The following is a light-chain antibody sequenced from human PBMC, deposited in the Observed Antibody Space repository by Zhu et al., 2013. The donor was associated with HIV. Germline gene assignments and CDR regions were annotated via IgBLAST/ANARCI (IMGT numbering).Light chain of an antibody. V-gene: IGLV2-14*01. CDR3: CSYAGSGTYV. J-gene: IGLJ1*01. CDR2: EVS. CDR1: ITDVGGYNY. Sequence: QSALTQPASMSGSPGQSITISCTGAITDVGGYNYVSWYQHHPGKAPKVIIYEVSNRPTGVSNRFSASKSGNTASLTISGLQAEDEADYFCCSYAGSGTYVFGTGTTVTVL.